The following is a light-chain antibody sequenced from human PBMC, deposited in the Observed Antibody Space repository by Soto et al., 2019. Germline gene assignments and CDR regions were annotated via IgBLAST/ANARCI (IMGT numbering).Light chain of an antibody. CDR1: LSINNRY. CDR2: GAS. CDR3: QQFGSSPGFT. Sequence: EIVLTQSPGTLSLSPGERATLSCRASLSINNRYLAWYQQKPGQAHRLLIYGASSRATGIPDRFIGSGSGTDFTLTISRLEPEDFAVYYCQQFGSSPGFTFGPGTKVDIK. J-gene: IGKJ3*01. V-gene: IGKV3-20*01.